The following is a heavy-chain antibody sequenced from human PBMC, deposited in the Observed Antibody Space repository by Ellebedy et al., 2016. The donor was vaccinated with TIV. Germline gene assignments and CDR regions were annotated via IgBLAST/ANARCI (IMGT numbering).Heavy chain of an antibody. V-gene: IGHV4-61*08. J-gene: IGHJ4*02. Sequence: SETLSLTCTVSGGSISSGGYYWSWIRQPPGKGLEWIGYIYYSGSTNYNPSLKSRVTISVDTSKNQFSLKLSSVTAADTAVYYCARLDYGDYYQFDYWGQGTLVTVSS. CDR3: ARLDYGDYYQFDY. D-gene: IGHD4-17*01. CDR1: GGSISSGGYY. CDR2: IYYSGST.